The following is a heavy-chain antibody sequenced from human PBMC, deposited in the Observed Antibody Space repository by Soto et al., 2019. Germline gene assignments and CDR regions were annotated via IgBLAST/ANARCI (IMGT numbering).Heavy chain of an antibody. V-gene: IGHV3-15*01. CDR1: GFTFSNAW. J-gene: IGHJ6*02. Sequence: GGSLRLSCAASGFTFSNAWMSWVRQAPGKGLEWVGRIKSKTDGGTTDYAAPVKGRFTISRDDSKNTLYLQMNSLKTEDTAVYYCTTDPYYDFWSGYHYYYYGMDVWGQGTTVTV. CDR2: IKSKTDGGTT. D-gene: IGHD3-3*01. CDR3: TTDPYYDFWSGYHYYYYGMDV.